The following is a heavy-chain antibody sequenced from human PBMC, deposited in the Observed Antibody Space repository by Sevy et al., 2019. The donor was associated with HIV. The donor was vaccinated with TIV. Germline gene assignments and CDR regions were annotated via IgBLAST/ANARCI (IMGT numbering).Heavy chain of an antibody. D-gene: IGHD6-6*01. V-gene: IGHV3-7*01. CDR3: ARIGYSSSSFDY. J-gene: IGHJ4*02. Sequence: GGSLRLSCAASGFTFSNYWMSWVRQAPGKGLEWVANLKQDGSQKYYVDSVKGRFTISRDNAKNSLYLQINSLRAEDTAIYCCARIGYSSSSFDYWGQGTLVTVSS. CDR1: GFTFSNYW. CDR2: LKQDGSQK.